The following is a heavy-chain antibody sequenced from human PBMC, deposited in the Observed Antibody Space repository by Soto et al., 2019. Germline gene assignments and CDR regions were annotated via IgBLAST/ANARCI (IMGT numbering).Heavy chain of an antibody. D-gene: IGHD2-2*01. V-gene: IGHV3-9*01. CDR2: INWNSNSI. J-gene: IGHJ3*01. CDR1: GFTFNDFA. CDR3: AKSHRYSSNWYTAFDL. Sequence: SLGLSFAASGFTFNDFAMNWVRHVPGKGLEWVSGINWNSNSIVYADSVKGRFTISRDNVQNSLYLQMDSLRPEDTALYYCAKSHRYSSNWYTAFDLWGRGTMVTVSS.